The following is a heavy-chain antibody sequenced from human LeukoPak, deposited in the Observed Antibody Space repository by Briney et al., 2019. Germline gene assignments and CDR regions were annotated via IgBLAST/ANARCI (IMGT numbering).Heavy chain of an antibody. CDR3: AGKTRHGSRPVPYYFDY. D-gene: IGHD6-13*01. Sequence: SQTLSLTCTVSGGSISSGVYYWSWIRQPPGKGLEWIGYIYYSGGTYYNPSLKSRVTISVDTSKNQFSLKLSSVTAADTAVYYCAGKTRHGSRPVPYYFDYWGQGTLVTVSS. V-gene: IGHV4-30-4*01. CDR1: GGSISSGVYY. CDR2: IYYSGGT. J-gene: IGHJ4*02.